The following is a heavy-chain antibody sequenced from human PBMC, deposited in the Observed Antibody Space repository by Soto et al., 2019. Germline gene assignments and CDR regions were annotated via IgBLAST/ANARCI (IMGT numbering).Heavy chain of an antibody. CDR1: GDSVSSNSAA. J-gene: IGHJ6*02. D-gene: IGHD6-6*01. V-gene: IGHV6-1*01. CDR3: ARDGESSSPDYYYYGMDV. Sequence: SQTLSLTCAISGDSVSSNSAAWNWIRQSPSRGLEWLGRTYYRSKWYNDYAVSVKSRITINPDTSKNQFSLQLNSVTPEDTAVHYCARDGESSSPDYYYYGMDVWGQGTTVTVSS. CDR2: TYYRSKWYN.